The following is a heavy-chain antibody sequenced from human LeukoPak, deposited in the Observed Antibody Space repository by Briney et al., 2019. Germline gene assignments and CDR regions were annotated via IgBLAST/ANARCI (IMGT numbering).Heavy chain of an antibody. CDR2: IYNSGST. J-gene: IGHJ4*02. V-gene: IGHV4-59*01. Sequence: SETLSLTCTVSGGSISSYYWSWIRQPPGKGLEWIGYIYNSGSTSYNPSLNSRVTISLDTSKNQFSLKLSSVTAADTAVYYCARDAGTHWGRGTLVTVSS. CDR1: GGSISSYY. CDR3: ARDAGTH.